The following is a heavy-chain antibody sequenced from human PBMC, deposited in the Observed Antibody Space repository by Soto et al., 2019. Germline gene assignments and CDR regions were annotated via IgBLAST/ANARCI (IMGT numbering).Heavy chain of an antibody. D-gene: IGHD6-19*01. J-gene: IGHJ3*02. CDR3: ARRGWSKTLDAFDI. V-gene: IGHV1-2*04. CDR1: GYTFTGYY. Sequence: ASVKVSCKASGYTFTGYYMHWVRQAPGQGLEWMGWINPNSGGTKYAQKFQGWVTMTRDTSTSTAYMELSSLRSEDTAVYCCARRGWSKTLDAFDIWGQGTMVTVSS. CDR2: INPNSGGT.